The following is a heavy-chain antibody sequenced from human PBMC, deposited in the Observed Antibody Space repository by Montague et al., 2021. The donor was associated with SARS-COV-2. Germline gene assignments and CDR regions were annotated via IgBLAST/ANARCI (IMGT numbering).Heavy chain of an antibody. Sequence: SLRLSCAASGFTFSDYYMRWIRQAPGKGLEWVSYISSSSSYTHYADPVKGRFTISRDNAKNSLYLQMNSLRAEDTAVYYCVSHIAAAGIDYWGQGTLVTVSS. CDR1: GFTFSDYY. CDR2: ISSSSSYT. D-gene: IGHD6-13*01. CDR3: VSHIAAAGIDY. V-gene: IGHV3-11*06. J-gene: IGHJ4*02.